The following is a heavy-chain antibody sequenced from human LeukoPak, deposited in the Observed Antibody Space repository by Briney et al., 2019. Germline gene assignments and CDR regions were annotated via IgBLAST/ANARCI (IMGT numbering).Heavy chain of an antibody. CDR3: ARDGDYGDYADVFNI. V-gene: IGHV4-59*01. CDR1: GGSISSYY. J-gene: IGHJ3*02. Sequence: PSETLSLTCTVSGGSISSYYWSWIRQPPGKGLEWIGYIYYSGSTNYNPSLKSRVTISVDTSKNQFSLKLSSVTAADTAVYYCARDGDYGDYADVFNIGGKGKMVTVSS. D-gene: IGHD4-17*01. CDR2: IYYSGST.